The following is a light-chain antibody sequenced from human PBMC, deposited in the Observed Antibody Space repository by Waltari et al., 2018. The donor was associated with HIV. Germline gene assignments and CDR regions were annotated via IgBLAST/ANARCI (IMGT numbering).Light chain of an antibody. J-gene: IGKJ2*03. V-gene: IGKV2-28*01. CDR2: LGS. CDR3: MQALQTPYS. Sequence: DIVITSPPLSLPVPPGEPASISCRSSQSLLHSNGYNYLDWYLQKPGQSPQLLIFLGSNRASGVPDRFSGSGSGTDFTLKISRVEAEDVGVYYCMQALQTPYSFGQGTKLEIK. CDR1: QSLLHSNGYNY.